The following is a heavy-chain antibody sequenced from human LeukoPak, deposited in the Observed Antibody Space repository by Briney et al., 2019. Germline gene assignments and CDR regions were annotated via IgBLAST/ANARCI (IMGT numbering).Heavy chain of an antibody. V-gene: IGHV3-30*04. D-gene: IGHD3-22*01. J-gene: IGHJ4*02. Sequence: GGALRLSRAASGLTFSSYVMHWVRQAPGKGLEWVAVISYDGNNKYYADSVKGRFTIPRDNYKNTLYLEMNSLRAEGKDVYYCARRNHYESKEIDYWGQGTLVTVSS. CDR1: GLTFSSYV. CDR3: ARRNHYESKEIDY. CDR2: ISYDGNNK.